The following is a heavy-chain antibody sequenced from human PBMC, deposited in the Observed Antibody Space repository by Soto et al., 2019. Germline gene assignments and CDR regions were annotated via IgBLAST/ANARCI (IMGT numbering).Heavy chain of an antibody. D-gene: IGHD6-13*01. V-gene: IGHV3-21*01. Sequence: GLPNRLSSTAAELNIRDHGRNWISKKKGKGLEWVSSISSSSSYIYYADSVKGRFTISRDNAKNSLYLQMNSLRAEDTAVYYCARPRNSSSWYVFDIWGQGTMVTVSS. CDR3: ARPRNSSSWYVFDI. CDR1: ELNIRDHG. J-gene: IGHJ3*02. CDR2: ISSSSSYI.